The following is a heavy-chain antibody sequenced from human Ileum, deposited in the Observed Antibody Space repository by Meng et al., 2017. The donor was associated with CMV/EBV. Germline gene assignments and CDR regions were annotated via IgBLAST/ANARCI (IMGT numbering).Heavy chain of an antibody. CDR2: INPKNGDT. V-gene: IGHV1-2*06. D-gene: IGHD1-26*01. Sequence: CKASGYTFTGYQMHWVRQAPGQGLEWVGRINPKNGDTKYAEKLQGRVTMTRDTSITTAYMEVSRLRSDDTALYYCATTYSGRYETSWGQGTLVTVSS. CDR1: GYTFTGYQ. CDR3: ATTYSGRYETS. J-gene: IGHJ4*02.